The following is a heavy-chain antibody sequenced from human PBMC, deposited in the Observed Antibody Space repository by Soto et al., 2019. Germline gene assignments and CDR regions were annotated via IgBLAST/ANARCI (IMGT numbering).Heavy chain of an antibody. V-gene: IGHV3-48*01. CDR3: ARLNYGMDV. CDR2: ISSSSSTI. Sequence: GGSLRLSCAASGFTFSSYSMNWVRQAPGKGLEWVSYISSSSSTIYYADSVKGRFTISRDNAKNSLYLQMNSLRAEDTAVYYCARLNYGMDVWGQGTTVTVSS. CDR1: GFTFSSYS. J-gene: IGHJ6*02.